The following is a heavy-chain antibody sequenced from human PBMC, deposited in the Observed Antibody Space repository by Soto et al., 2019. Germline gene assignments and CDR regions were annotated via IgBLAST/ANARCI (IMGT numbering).Heavy chain of an antibody. CDR2: IFHSGTT. V-gene: IGHV4-59*01. Sequence: TLSLTCTVSGASISSSYWSWIRQSPGKGLEWIGYIFHSGTTNYNPSLKSRVTISVDTSKNQFSLKLSSVTAADTAVYYCARDRGIAAAVGGNWFDPWGQGTLVTSPQ. J-gene: IGHJ5*02. CDR1: GASISSSY. D-gene: IGHD6-13*01. CDR3: ARDRGIAAAVGGNWFDP.